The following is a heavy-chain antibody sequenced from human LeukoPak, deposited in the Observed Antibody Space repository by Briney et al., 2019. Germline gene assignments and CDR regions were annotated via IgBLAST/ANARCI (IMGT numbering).Heavy chain of an antibody. J-gene: IGHJ4*02. CDR1: GGSISSGGYY. D-gene: IGHD6-19*01. Sequence: SQTLSLTCTVSGGSISSGGYYWSWIRQHPGKGLEWIGYIHYSGSTYYNPSLKSRVTISVDTSKNQFSLKLSSVTAADTAVYYCARIAVAGTGLVYWGQGTLVTVST. CDR2: IHYSGST. V-gene: IGHV4-31*03. CDR3: ARIAVAGTGLVY.